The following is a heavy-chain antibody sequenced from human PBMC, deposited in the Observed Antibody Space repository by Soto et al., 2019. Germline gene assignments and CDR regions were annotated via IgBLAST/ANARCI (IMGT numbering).Heavy chain of an antibody. Sequence: GGSLRLSCAASGFTFRGYWMHWVRQVPGKGLEWVLRINGDGSVTQCADSVKGRFTISRDNVNNTLHLQMASLRAEDTAVYYCVRSRYSDIYCDYWGQGVLVTV. V-gene: IGHV3-74*03. CDR1: GFTFRGYW. CDR3: VRSRYSDIYCDY. CDR2: INGDGSVT. J-gene: IGHJ4*02. D-gene: IGHD3-16*02.